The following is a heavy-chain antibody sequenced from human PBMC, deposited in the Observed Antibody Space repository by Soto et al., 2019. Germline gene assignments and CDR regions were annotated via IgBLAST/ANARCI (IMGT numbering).Heavy chain of an antibody. D-gene: IGHD4-4*01. CDR3: ARALQYQNWLDP. V-gene: IGHV3-53*01. J-gene: IGHJ5*02. CDR1: GFTVSSTNY. Sequence: GGSLRLSCVVSGFTVSSTNYMSWVRQAPGKGLEWVSVIYSGGTTFYADSVKGRFTISRDNSKNTLYLQMNSLRAEDTAVYYCARALQYQNWLDPWGQGTLVTVSS. CDR2: IYSGGTT.